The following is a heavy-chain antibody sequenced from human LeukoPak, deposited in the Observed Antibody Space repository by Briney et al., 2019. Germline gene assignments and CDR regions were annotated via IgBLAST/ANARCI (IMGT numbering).Heavy chain of an antibody. Sequence: GASVKVSCKASGYTFSDYGMSWVRQAPGQGLEWMGWINTYSGNTNYAQKFQGRVAMTTDTSTSTAYMELRSLTSDDTALYYCARDCDRSGYYCYWGQGTLVTVSS. CDR3: ARDCDRSGYYCY. D-gene: IGHD3-22*01. CDR1: GYTFSDYG. CDR2: INTYSGNT. V-gene: IGHV1-18*01. J-gene: IGHJ4*02.